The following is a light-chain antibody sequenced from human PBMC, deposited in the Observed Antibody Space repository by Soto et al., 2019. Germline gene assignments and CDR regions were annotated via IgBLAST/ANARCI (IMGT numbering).Light chain of an antibody. CDR2: EVS. CDR3: ISYALTAYV. V-gene: IGLV2-8*01. CDR1: SSDVGGYNY. J-gene: IGLJ1*01. Sequence: QSALTQPPSASGSPGQSVTISCTGTSSDVGGYNYVSWYQQHPGKAPKLIIYEVSKRPSGVPDRFSGSKSGNTASLTVSGLQAEDEADYYCISYALTAYVFGNGTKVTVL.